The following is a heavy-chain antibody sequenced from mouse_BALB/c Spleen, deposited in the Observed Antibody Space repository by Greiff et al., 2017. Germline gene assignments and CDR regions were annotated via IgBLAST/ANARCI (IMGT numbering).Heavy chain of an antibody. CDR1: GFTFSDYY. J-gene: IGHJ4*01. Sequence: EVQGVESGGGLVQPGGSRKLSCAASGFTFSDYYMYWVRQTPEKRLEWVATISDGGSYTYYPDSVKGRFTISRDNAKNNLYLQMSSLKSEDTAMYYCARDTYRYNYYAMDYWGQGTSVTVSS. D-gene: IGHD2-14*01. CDR2: ISDGGSYT. CDR3: ARDTYRYNYYAMDY. V-gene: IGHV5-4*02.